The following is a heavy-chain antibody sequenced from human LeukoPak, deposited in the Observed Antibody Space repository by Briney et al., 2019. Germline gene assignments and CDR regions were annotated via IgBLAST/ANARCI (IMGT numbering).Heavy chain of an antibody. D-gene: IGHD2/OR15-2a*01. J-gene: IGHJ6*03. CDR1: GGSISSFY. CDR3: ASVRHDPLEYYYYIDV. V-gene: IGHV4-4*07. Sequence: SETLSLTCTVSGGSISSFYWSWIRQPAGKGLEWIGRIYSSGTTNYNPSLKSRLTMSVDTSKNQFSLKLSSVTAADTAVYYCASVRHDPLEYYYYIDVWGKGTTVTVSS. CDR2: IYSSGTT.